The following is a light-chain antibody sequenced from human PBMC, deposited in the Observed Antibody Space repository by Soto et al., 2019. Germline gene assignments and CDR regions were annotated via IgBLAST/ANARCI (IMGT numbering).Light chain of an antibody. J-gene: IGLJ2*01. CDR1: SSDVGNYKY. CDR3: QSYDSSLSGFV. CDR2: EVS. Sequence: QSALTQPASVSGSPGQSITISCTGTSSDVGNYKYVSWYQQHPGKAPKLMIYEVSNRPSGVSNRFSGSKSGNTASLTISGLQAEDETDYYCQSYDSSLSGFVFGGGTKLTVL. V-gene: IGLV2-14*01.